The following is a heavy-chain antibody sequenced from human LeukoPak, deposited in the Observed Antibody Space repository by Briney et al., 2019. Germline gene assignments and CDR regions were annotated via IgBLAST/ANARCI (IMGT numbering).Heavy chain of an antibody. CDR2: INPDGSEK. V-gene: IGHV3-7*01. CDR1: GFTFSTSW. CDR3: ARDYGEYYYDSSGYYGGFDY. J-gene: IGHJ4*02. Sequence: GGSLRLSCAASGFTFSTSWMDWVRQAPGKGLEWVANINPDGSEKYSVDSVKGRFTISRDNAKNSLYLQMNSLRAEDTAVYYCARDYGEYYYDSSGYYGGFDYWGQGTLVTVSS. D-gene: IGHD3-22*01.